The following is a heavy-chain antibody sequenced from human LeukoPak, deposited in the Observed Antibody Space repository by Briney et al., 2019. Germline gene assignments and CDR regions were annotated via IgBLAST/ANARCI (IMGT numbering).Heavy chain of an antibody. CDR1: GGSFSGYY. Sequence: SETLSLTCAVYGGSFSGYYWSWIRQPPGKGLEWIGEINHSGSTNYNPSLKSRVTISVDTSKNQFSLKLSSVTAADTAVYYCARGPGYSYRSSYYYYYGMDVWGQGTTVTVSS. J-gene: IGHJ6*02. V-gene: IGHV4-34*01. CDR3: ARGPGYSYRSSYYYYYGMDV. CDR2: INHSGST. D-gene: IGHD5-18*01.